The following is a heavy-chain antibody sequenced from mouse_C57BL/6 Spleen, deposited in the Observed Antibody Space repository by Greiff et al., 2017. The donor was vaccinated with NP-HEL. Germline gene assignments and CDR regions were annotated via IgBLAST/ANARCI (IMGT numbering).Heavy chain of an antibody. J-gene: IGHJ1*03. V-gene: IGHV1-82*01. CDR1: GYAFSSSW. CDR3: ANGNYVYFDV. D-gene: IGHD2-1*01. CDR2: IYPGDGDT. Sequence: QVQLQQSGPELVKPGASVKISCKASGYAFSSSWMNWVKQRPGKGLEWIGRIYPGDGDTNYNGKFKGKATLTADKSSSTAYMQPSSLTSEDSAVYFCANGNYVYFDVWGTGTTVTVSS.